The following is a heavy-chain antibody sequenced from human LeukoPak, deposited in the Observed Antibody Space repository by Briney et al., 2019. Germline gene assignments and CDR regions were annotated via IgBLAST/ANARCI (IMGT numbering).Heavy chain of an antibody. D-gene: IGHD6-13*01. CDR3: ARVKYRAAGDKQY. Sequence: GASVTVSFTSSGYTFTYSYIHWVRQAPGQGLEWMGWINPDSGGTNYAQKIQGRVTMTRDTSITTVYMELSRLRSDDTAVYYCARVKYRAAGDKQYWGRGTLVTVSS. CDR2: INPDSGGT. CDR1: GYTFTYSY. J-gene: IGHJ4*02. V-gene: IGHV1-2*02.